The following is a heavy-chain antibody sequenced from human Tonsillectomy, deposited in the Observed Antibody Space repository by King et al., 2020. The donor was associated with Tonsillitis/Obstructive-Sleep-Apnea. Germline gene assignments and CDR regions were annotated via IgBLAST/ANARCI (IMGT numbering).Heavy chain of an antibody. V-gene: IGHV5-51*01. CDR3: ARQKGYSGYDFPFDY. Sequence: GQLVQSGAEVKKPGESLKISCKGSGYSFTSYWIGWVRQMPGKGLEWMGSIYPGDSDTRYSPSFQGQGTISADKAISTAYLQWSSLKASDTAMYYCARQKGYSGYDFPFDYWGQGTLVTVSS. CDR2: IYPGDSDT. D-gene: IGHD5-12*01. J-gene: IGHJ4*02. CDR1: GYSFTSYW.